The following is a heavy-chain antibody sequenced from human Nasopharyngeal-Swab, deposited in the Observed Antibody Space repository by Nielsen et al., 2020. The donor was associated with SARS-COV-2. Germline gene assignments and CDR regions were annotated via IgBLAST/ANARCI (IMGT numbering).Heavy chain of an antibody. CDR3: ARASRFGERMDV. CDR2: ISSSGSTI. J-gene: IGHJ6*04. Sequence: WIRQPPGKGLEWVSYISSSGSTIYYADSVKGRFTISRDNAKNSLYLQMNSLRAEDTAVYYCARASRFGERMDVWGKGTTVTVSS. D-gene: IGHD3-10*01. V-gene: IGHV3-11*01.